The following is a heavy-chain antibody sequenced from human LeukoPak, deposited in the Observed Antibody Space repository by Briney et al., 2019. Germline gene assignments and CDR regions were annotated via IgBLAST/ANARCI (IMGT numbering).Heavy chain of an antibody. V-gene: IGHV3-23*01. CDR2: ISGGGGTT. CDR1: GFTFSSYA. D-gene: IGHD1-26*01. J-gene: IGHJ4*02. Sequence: PGGSLRLSCAASGFTFSSYAMNWVRQAPGKGLEWVSAISGGGGTTYYADSMKGRITISRDNSKNTLYLQMNSLRAEDTAVYYCAKGGMLPNIVGPNCLPTFWGQGTLVTVSS. CDR3: AKGGMLPNIVGPNCLPTF.